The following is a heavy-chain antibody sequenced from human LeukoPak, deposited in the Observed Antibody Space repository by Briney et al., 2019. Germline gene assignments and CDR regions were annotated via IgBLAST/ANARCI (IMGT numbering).Heavy chain of an antibody. Sequence: SETLSLTCTVSGGSISSYYWSWIRQPPGKGLEWIGYIYTSGSTNYNPSLKSRVTISVDTSKNQFSLKLSSVTAADTAVYYCARHAGRSAATHNYYMDVWGKGTTDTVSS. CDR3: ARHAGRSAATHNYYMDV. CDR2: IYTSGST. D-gene: IGHD2-15*01. J-gene: IGHJ6*03. CDR1: GGSISSYY. V-gene: IGHV4-4*09.